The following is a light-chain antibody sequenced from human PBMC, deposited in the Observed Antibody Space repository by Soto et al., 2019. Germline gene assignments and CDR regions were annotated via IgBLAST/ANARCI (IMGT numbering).Light chain of an antibody. CDR1: QSLLHSNGYNY. CDR3: KQALQTLCT. V-gene: IGKV2-28*01. J-gene: IGKJ2*02. CDR2: LGS. Sequence: DIVMTQSPLSLPVTPGEPASISCRSSQSLLHSNGYNYLDWYLQKPGQSPQLLIYLGSNRASRVPDRFSGSGSGTDFTLKISRVEAEDVGVYYCKQALQTLCTFGQGTKLEIK.